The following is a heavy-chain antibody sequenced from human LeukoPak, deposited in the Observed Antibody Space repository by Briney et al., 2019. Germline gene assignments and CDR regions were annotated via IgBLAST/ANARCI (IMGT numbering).Heavy chain of an antibody. J-gene: IGHJ4*02. CDR3: ARGPALYCTSSSCLDGVD. CDR2: ISSGGSYI. D-gene: IGHD2-2*01. V-gene: IGHV3-21*01. Sequence: GGSLRLSCAASGFTFSDYAMNWVRQAPGEGLEWVSSISSGGSYISYADSVKGRFTVSRDNAKDSLFLQMRSLRDEDTAVYYCARGPALYCTSSSCLDGVDWGQGTLVSVSS. CDR1: GFTFSDYA.